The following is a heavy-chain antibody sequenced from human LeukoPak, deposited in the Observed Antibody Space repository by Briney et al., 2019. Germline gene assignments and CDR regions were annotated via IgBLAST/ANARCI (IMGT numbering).Heavy chain of an antibody. D-gene: IGHD3-3*01. CDR2: MNPNSGNT. V-gene: IGHV1-8*01. Sequence: ASVKVSCKASGYTFTSYDINWVRQATGQGLEWMGWMNPNSGNTGYAQKLQGRVTMTTDTSTSTAYMELRSLRSDDTAVYYCARSGRTIFGVVMLPLDIWGQGTMVTVSS. CDR1: GYTFTSYD. J-gene: IGHJ3*02. CDR3: ARSGRTIFGVVMLPLDI.